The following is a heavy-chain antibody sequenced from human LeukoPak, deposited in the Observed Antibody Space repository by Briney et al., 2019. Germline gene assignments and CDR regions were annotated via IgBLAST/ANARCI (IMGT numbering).Heavy chain of an antibody. D-gene: IGHD6-13*01. V-gene: IGHV4-34*01. CDR1: GGSFSGYY. J-gene: IGHJ4*02. CDR3: AREGAAAAYFDY. CDR2: INHSGST. Sequence: NSSETLSLTCAVYGGSFSGYYWSWIRQPPGKGLEWIGEINHSGSTNYNPSLKSRVTISVDTSKNQFSLKLSSVTAADTAVYYCAREGAAAAYFDYWGQGTLVTVSS.